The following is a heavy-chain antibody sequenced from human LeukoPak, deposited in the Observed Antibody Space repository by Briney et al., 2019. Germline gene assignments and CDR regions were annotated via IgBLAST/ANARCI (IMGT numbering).Heavy chain of an antibody. CDR2: VYSTGNV. V-gene: IGHV4-39*02. J-gene: IGHJ4*02. D-gene: IGHD2-8*01. CDR1: GLSVKSRTVF. CDR3: VRGAMVSNPGDF. Sequence: PSDPLSLTCSVSGLSVKSRTVFWHRVRQPPGEVLEWNGSVYSTGNVYQSPSLQSRVAISVDASNNSSSLTLQSVTAAETGVYFCVRGAMVSNPGDFWGPGTLVIVSS.